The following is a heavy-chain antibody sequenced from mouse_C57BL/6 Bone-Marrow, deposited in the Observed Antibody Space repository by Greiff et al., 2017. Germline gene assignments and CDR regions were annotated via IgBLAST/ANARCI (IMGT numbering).Heavy chain of an antibody. CDR1: GFTFSSYG. Sequence: DVQLVESGGDLVKPGGSLKLSCAASGFTFSSYGMSWVRQTPDKRLEWVATISSGGSYTYYPDSVKGRFTISRDNAKNTLYLQMSSLKSEDTAMYDCARGASLLWYWYFDVWGTGTTVTVSS. CDR2: ISSGGSYT. CDR3: ARGASLLWYWYFDV. D-gene: IGHD2-1*01. V-gene: IGHV5-6*01. J-gene: IGHJ1*03.